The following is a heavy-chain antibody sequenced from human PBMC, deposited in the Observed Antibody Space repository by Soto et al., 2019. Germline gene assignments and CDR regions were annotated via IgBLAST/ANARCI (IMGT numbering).Heavy chain of an antibody. J-gene: IGHJ4*02. CDR3: ARGGLIGYCSGGGCYPLDY. V-gene: IGHV5-51*01. D-gene: IGHD2-15*01. CDR2: IYPGDSDT. Sequence: GESLKISCKGSGYSFTSYWIGWVRQMPGKGLEWMGIIYPGDSDTRYSPSFQGQVTISADKSISTAYLQWSSLKASDTAMYYCARGGLIGYCSGGGCYPLDYWGQGTLVTVSS. CDR1: GYSFTSYW.